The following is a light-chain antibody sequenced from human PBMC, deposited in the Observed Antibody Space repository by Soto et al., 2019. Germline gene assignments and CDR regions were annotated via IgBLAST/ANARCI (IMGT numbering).Light chain of an antibody. V-gene: IGLV2-14*01. CDR3: SSYTSSRIS. Sequence: QSALTQPASVSGSPGQSITISCTGTSSDVGGYNYVSWYQQHPGKAPKLMIYDVSNRPSGVSNRFSGSKSGNTASLTISRLQAEDEADYYCSSYTSSRISFGGGTKLTV. J-gene: IGLJ2*01. CDR2: DVS. CDR1: SSDVGGYNY.